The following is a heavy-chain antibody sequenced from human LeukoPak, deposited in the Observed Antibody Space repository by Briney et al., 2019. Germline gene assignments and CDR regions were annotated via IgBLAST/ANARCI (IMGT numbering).Heavy chain of an antibody. CDR2: IKQDGSEK. CDR1: GFTFSSYW. J-gene: IGHJ4*02. CDR3: AGKFYDSSGYYLEY. Sequence: PGGSLRLSCAASGFTFSSYWMSSVRQAPGKGLKWGANIKQDGSEKYYVDPVKSRLTTSRDNAKNSLYLQMNSLRAEDTAVYYCAGKFYDSSGYYLEYWGQGTLVTVSS. D-gene: IGHD3-22*01. V-gene: IGHV3-7*01.